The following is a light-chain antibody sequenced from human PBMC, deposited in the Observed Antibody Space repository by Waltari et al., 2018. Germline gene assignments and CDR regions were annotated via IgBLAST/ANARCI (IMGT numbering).Light chain of an antibody. J-gene: IGKJ4*01. CDR1: QSIASF. V-gene: IGKV1-39*01. CDR3: KQSYNSHPIT. CDR2: AAS. Sequence: DIQMTQSPSSLSASVGDRVTITCRASQSIASFLNWSQQKPGKAPKPLISAASSLQSGVPSRFSASGSGTDFTLTISSLPPEDFATYYCKQSYNSHPITFGGGIKVE.